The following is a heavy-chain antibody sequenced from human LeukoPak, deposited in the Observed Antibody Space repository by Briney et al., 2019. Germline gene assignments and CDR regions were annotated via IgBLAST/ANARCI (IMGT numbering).Heavy chain of an antibody. CDR2: INPNSGGT. CDR1: GYTFTSYG. J-gene: IGHJ3*02. D-gene: IGHD3-3*01. V-gene: IGHV1-2*02. CDR3: ARDQTAYYDFWSGYSPDAFDI. Sequence: ASVKVSCKASGYTFTSYGISWVRQAPGQGLEWMGWINPNSGGTNYAQKFQGRVTMTRDTSISTAYMELSRLRSDDTAVYYCARDQTAYYDFWSGYSPDAFDIWGQGTMVTVSS.